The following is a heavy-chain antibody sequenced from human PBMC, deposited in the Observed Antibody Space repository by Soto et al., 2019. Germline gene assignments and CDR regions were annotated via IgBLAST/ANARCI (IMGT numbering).Heavy chain of an antibody. CDR1: GGSFSGYY. V-gene: IGHV4-34*01. D-gene: IGHD6-19*01. J-gene: IGHJ6*02. CDR2: INHSGST. CDR3: ARRGSSGWNPRANYYYYGMDV. Sequence: SLTCAVYGGSFSGYYWSWIRQPPGKVLEWIGEINHSGSTNYNPSPKSRVTISVDTSKNQFSLKLSSVTAADTAVYYCARRGSSGWNPRANYYYYGMDVWGQGTTVTVSS.